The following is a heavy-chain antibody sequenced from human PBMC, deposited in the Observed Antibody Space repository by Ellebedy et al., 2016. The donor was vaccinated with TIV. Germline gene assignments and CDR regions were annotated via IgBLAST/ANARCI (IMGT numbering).Heavy chain of an antibody. CDR2: INNDGSST. Sequence: GESLKISCAASGFAFSNHWMHWVRQAPGKGLEWVSRINNDGSSTIYADSVKGRFTISRDNAKNSLYLQMNSLRGEETAVYYCARKVPAPTTVPPNWYIDLWGRGTLVTVSS. CDR1: GFAFSNHW. D-gene: IGHD4-17*01. CDR3: ARKVPAPTTVPPNWYIDL. V-gene: IGHV3-74*01. J-gene: IGHJ2*01.